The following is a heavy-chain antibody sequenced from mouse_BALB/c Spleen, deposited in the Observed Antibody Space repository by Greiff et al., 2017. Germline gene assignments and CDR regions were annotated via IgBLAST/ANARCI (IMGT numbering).Heavy chain of an antibody. J-gene: IGHJ4*01. V-gene: IGHV5-4*02. CDR2: ISDGGSYT. Sequence: DVQLVESGGGLVKPGGSLKLSCAASGFTFSDYYMYWVRQTPEKRLEWVATISDGGSYTYYPDSVKGRFTISRDNAKNNLYLQMSSLKSEDTAMYYCARHGDDYNAMDYWGQGTSVTVSS. CDR1: GFTFSDYY. D-gene: IGHD2-4*01. CDR3: ARHGDDYNAMDY.